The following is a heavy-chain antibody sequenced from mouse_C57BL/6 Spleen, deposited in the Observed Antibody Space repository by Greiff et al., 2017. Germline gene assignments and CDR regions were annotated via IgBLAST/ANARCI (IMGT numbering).Heavy chain of an antibody. V-gene: IGHV1-55*01. CDR3: ALYYGSSHWYFDV. CDR1: GYTFTSYW. J-gene: IGHJ1*03. CDR2: IYPGSGST. D-gene: IGHD1-1*01. Sequence: QVQLQQSGAELVKPGASVKMSCKASGYTFTSYWITWVKQRPGQGLEWIGDIYPGSGSTNYNEKFKSKATLTVDTSSSTAYMQLSSLTSEDSAVYYCALYYGSSHWYFDVWGTGTTVTVAS.